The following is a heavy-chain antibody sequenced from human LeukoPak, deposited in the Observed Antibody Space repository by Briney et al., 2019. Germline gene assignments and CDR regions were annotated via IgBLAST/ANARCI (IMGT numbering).Heavy chain of an antibody. CDR3: AKGGRLSDY. Sequence: PGGSLRLSCAASGFTFISYSMSWVRQAPGKGLEWVSSILGSGVNTYYADSVEGRFTISRDNSKDTLYLQMNSLRAEDTAVYYCAKGGRLSDYWGEGTLVTVSS. V-gene: IGHV3-23*01. D-gene: IGHD4/OR15-4a*01. CDR2: ILGSGVNT. J-gene: IGHJ4*02. CDR1: GFTFISYS.